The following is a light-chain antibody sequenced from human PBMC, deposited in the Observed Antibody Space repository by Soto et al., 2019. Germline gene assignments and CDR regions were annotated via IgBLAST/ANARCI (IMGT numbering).Light chain of an antibody. CDR3: QQSESNPCT. V-gene: IGKV1-39*01. J-gene: IGKJ1*01. CDR2: AAS. CDR1: QSVSTY. Sequence: TQSPASLSLSLGDRVTISCRASQSVSTYLTWYQQKPGKAAKLLIYAASSLQSGIPSRFSGSGSGTDFTLTISRLQPEDFASYYCQQSESNPCTFGQGTKVDI.